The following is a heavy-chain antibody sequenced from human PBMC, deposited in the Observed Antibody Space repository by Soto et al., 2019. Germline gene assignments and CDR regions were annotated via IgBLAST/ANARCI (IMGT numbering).Heavy chain of an antibody. D-gene: IGHD6-6*01. CDR3: AKRSSSSTFDY. V-gene: IGHV3-23*01. CDR2: ISGSDDST. J-gene: IGHJ4*02. Sequence: EVQLLESGGGLVQPGESLRLSCAASGFTFSSYAMSWVRQAPGKGLEWVSVISGSDDSTYYADSVKGRFTISRDNSKNTRYQQMNSLRAEDTAVYYCAKRSSSSTFDYWGQGTLVTVSS. CDR1: GFTFSSYA.